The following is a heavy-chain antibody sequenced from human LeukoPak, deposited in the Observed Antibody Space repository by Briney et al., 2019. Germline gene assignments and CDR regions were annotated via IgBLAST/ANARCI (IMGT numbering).Heavy chain of an antibody. CDR3: ARGQGSYGYGSPSR. CDR2: IYYSGNT. J-gene: IGHJ4*02. D-gene: IGHD5-18*01. V-gene: IGHV4-59*12. CDR1: GGSISSYY. Sequence: SETLSLTCTVSGGSISSYYWSWIRQPPGKGLEWIGYIYYSGNTNYNPSLKSRVTISVDTSKNQFSLKLSSVTAADTAVYYCARGQGSYGYGSPSRWGQGTLVTVSS.